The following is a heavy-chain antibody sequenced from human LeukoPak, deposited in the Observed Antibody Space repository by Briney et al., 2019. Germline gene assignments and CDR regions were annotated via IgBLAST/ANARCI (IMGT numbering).Heavy chain of an antibody. CDR1: GDSVSSNIFA. D-gene: IGHD1-7*01. Sequence: SQTLSLTCAISGDSVSSNIFAWNWIRQSPSRGLEWLGRAYSRSRGGRDYAISVRSRINIDTDTSRNRFSLQLSSVTPEDTAVYYCARGTNSTFDVWGQGTMVTVSS. CDR3: ARGTNSTFDV. J-gene: IGHJ3*01. CDR2: AYSRSRGGR. V-gene: IGHV6-1*01.